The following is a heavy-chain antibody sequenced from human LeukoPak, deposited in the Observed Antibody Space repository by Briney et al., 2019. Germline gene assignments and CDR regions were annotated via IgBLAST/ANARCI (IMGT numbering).Heavy chain of an antibody. V-gene: IGHV3-23*01. CDR2: ISGSGGST. CDR3: AKGYYFGSGSYSTFDY. Sequence: GGSLRLSCAASGFTFSSHALSWLRQAPGKGLEWVSTISGSGGSTYYADSVKGRFTISRDNSKNTLYVQMSSLRADDTAVYYCAKGYYFGSGSYSTFDYWGQGTLVTVSS. CDR1: GFTFSSHA. D-gene: IGHD3-10*01. J-gene: IGHJ4*02.